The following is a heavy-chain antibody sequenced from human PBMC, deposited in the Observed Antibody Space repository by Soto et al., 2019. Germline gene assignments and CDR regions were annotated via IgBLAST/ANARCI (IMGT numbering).Heavy chain of an antibody. Sequence: QVQLQESGPGLVKPSQTLSLTCTVSGGSISSGGYYWSWIRQHPGKGLEWIGYIYYSGSTYYNPALKSRFTMSVNTSTDQFSLKLSAVTAADTAVYYCARDRFGYYDSSGTYWGQGTLVTVSS. CDR1: GGSISSGGYY. CDR3: ARDRFGYYDSSGTY. J-gene: IGHJ4*02. CDR2: IYYSGST. D-gene: IGHD3-22*01. V-gene: IGHV4-31*03.